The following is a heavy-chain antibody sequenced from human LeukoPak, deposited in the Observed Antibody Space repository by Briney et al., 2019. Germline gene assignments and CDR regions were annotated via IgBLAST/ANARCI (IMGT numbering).Heavy chain of an antibody. D-gene: IGHD3-22*01. Sequence: GGSLRLSCAASGFTFSSYSMNWVRQAPGKGLEWVAVISYDGSNKYYADSVKGRFTISRDNSKNTLYLQMNSLRAEDTSVYYCATHHYDSRGYYSPDYWGQGTLVTVSS. CDR3: ATHHYDSRGYYSPDY. CDR2: ISYDGSNK. CDR1: GFTFSSYS. V-gene: IGHV3-30*03. J-gene: IGHJ4*02.